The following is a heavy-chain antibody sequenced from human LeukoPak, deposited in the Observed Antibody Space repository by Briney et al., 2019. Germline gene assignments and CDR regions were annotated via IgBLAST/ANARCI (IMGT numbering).Heavy chain of an antibody. Sequence: GGSLRLSCAASGFTFDDYGMSWVRQAPGKGLEWVSGINWNGGSTGYADSVKGRFTISRDNAKNSLYLQMNSLRAEDTALYYCAREDDSSGYYYGAFGYWGQGTLVTVSS. V-gene: IGHV3-20*04. CDR1: GFTFDDYG. J-gene: IGHJ4*02. CDR2: INWNGGST. CDR3: AREDDSSGYYYGAFGY. D-gene: IGHD3-22*01.